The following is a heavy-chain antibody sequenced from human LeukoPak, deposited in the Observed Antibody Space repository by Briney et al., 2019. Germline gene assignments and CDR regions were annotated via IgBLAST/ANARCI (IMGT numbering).Heavy chain of an antibody. CDR1: GYTLTELS. Sequence: ASVKVSCKVSGYTLTELSMHWVREAPGKGLEWMGGFDPEDGETIYAQKFQGRVTMTEDTSTDTGYMELSSLRSEDTAVYYCATDQRGAGLGFVYGSGSFNGLDVWGQGTTVTVSS. D-gene: IGHD3-10*01. CDR2: FDPEDGET. CDR3: ATDQRGAGLGFVYGSGSFNGLDV. J-gene: IGHJ6*02. V-gene: IGHV1-24*01.